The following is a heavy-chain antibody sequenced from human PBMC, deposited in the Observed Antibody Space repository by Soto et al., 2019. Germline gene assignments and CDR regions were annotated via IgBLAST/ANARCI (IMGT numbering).Heavy chain of an antibody. CDR1: GFTFSDYY. J-gene: IGHJ6*02. Sequence: HVQLVESGGDLVKPGGSLRLSCAVSGFTFSDYYMSWIRQAPGKGLEWVAYISGSGTNTNYADSVKGRFTSSRDNAKNSLYLQMTSLRDEDTAVYYCVRDGDVVIPAAIGGCDGMDVCGQGTTVTLSS. CDR2: ISGSGTNT. V-gene: IGHV3-11*06. CDR3: VRDGDVVIPAAIGGCDGMDV. D-gene: IGHD2-2*01.